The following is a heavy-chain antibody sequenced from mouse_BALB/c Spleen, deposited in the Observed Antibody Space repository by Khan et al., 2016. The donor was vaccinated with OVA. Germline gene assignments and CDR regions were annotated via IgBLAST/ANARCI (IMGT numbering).Heavy chain of an antibody. CDR2: INPHIGET. D-gene: IGHD1-1*01. CDR1: GYSFTGYF. Sequence: MQLEESGPELVRPGASVKISCKASGYSFTGYFMNWVMQSHGKSLEWIGRINPHIGETFYNQRFKDKATLTVDESSSTAHMELRSLASGASAFYYCTRIYRSDFDYWGQGTTLTVSS. J-gene: IGHJ2*01. V-gene: IGHV1-20*02. CDR3: TRIYRSDFDY.